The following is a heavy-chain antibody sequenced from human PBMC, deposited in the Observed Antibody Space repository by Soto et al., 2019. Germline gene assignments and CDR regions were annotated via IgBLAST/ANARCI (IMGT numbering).Heavy chain of an antibody. Sequence: TGGSLRLSCAASGFTVSSNYMSWVRQAPGKGLEWVSVIYSGGSTYYADSVKGRFTISRDNSKNTLYLQMNSLRAEDTAVYYCARASRLSLDAFDIWGQGTMVTVSS. J-gene: IGHJ3*02. V-gene: IGHV3-66*01. CDR2: IYSGGST. D-gene: IGHD3-16*02. CDR3: ARASRLSLDAFDI. CDR1: GFTVSSNY.